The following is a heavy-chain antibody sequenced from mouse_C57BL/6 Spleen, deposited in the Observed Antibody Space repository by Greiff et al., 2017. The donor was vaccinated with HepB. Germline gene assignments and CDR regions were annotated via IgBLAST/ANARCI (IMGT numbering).Heavy chain of an antibody. J-gene: IGHJ3*01. CDR2: ISNGGGST. CDR1: GFTFSDYY. CDR3: ASLRLAY. D-gene: IGHD1-2*01. V-gene: IGHV5-12*01. Sequence: EVKVVESGGGLVQPGGSLKLSCAASGFTFSDYYMYWVRQTPEKRLEWVAYISNGGGSTYYPDTVKGRFTISRDNAKNTLYLQMSRLKSEDTAMYYCASLRLAYWGQGTLVTVSA.